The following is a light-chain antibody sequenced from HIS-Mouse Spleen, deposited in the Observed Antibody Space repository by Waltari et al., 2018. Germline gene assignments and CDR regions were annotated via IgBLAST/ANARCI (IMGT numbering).Light chain of an antibody. CDR1: SSDVGSYNL. J-gene: IGLJ2*01. V-gene: IGLV2-23*03. CDR2: EGS. Sequence: QSALTQPASVSGSPGQSITISCTGTSSDVGSYNLVSWYQQPPGKAPKRMIYEGSKRPSGVSNRFSGSKSGNTASLTISGLQAEDEADYYCCSYAGSSTFVVFGGGTKLTVL. CDR3: CSYAGSSTFVV.